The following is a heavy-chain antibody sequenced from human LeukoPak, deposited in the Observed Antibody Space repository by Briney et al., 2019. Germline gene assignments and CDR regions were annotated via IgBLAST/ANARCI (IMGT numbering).Heavy chain of an antibody. V-gene: IGHV4-39*07. CDR3: ARSYSNTGYYYYGMDV. CDR1: GGSISSSSYY. Sequence: PSETLSLTCTVSGGSISSSSYYWGWIRQPPGKGLEWIGTIYYSGNTYYNPSLKSRVTISVDTSKNQFSLKLSSVTAADTAVYYCARSYSNTGYYYYGMDVWGQGTPVTVSS. CDR2: IYYSGNT. D-gene: IGHD3-9*01. J-gene: IGHJ6*02.